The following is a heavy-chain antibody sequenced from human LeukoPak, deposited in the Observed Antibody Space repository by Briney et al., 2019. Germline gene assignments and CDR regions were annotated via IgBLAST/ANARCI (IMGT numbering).Heavy chain of an antibody. CDR2: INPNSGGT. V-gene: IGHV1-2*02. CDR3: ARDWAAGTVVNWFDP. Sequence: ASVKASCKASGYTFTGYYIHWVRQAPGQGLEWMGWINPNSGGTSYAQKFQGRVTMTRDTSISTAYLELSSLRSDDTAVYYCARDWAAGTVVNWFDPWGQGTLVTVSS. CDR1: GYTFTGYY. J-gene: IGHJ5*02. D-gene: IGHD6-13*01.